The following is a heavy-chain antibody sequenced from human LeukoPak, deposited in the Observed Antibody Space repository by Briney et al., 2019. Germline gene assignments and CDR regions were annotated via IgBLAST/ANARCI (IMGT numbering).Heavy chain of an antibody. CDR1: GFTFSSYS. V-gene: IGHV3-21*01. J-gene: IGHJ4*02. CDR2: ISSSSSYI. Sequence: PGGSLRLSCAASGFTFSSYSMSWVRQAPGKGLEWVSSISSSSSYIYYADSVKGRFTISRDNAKNSLYLQMNSLRAEDTAVYYCARDPYSNYFIDYWGQGTLVTVSS. CDR3: ARDPYSNYFIDY. D-gene: IGHD4-11*01.